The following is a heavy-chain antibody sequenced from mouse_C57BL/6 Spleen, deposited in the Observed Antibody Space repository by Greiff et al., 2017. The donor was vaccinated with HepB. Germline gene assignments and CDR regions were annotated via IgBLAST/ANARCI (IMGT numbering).Heavy chain of an antibody. CDR1: GFTFSSYA. CDR2: ISDGGSYT. CDR3: ARDGYSNYWYFDV. Sequence: EVKVVESGGGLVKPGGSLKLSCAASGFTFSSYAMSWVRQTPEKRLEWVATISDGGSYTYYPDNVKGRFTISRDNAKNNLYLQMSHLKSEDTAMYYCARDGYSNYWYFDVWGTGTTVTVSS. D-gene: IGHD2-5*01. J-gene: IGHJ1*03. V-gene: IGHV5-4*01.